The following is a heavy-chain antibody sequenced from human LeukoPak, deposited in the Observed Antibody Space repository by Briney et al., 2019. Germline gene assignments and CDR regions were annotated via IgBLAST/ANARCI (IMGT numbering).Heavy chain of an antibody. V-gene: IGHV6-1*01. J-gene: IGHJ4*02. Sequence: SQTLSLTCAISGDSVSSNSAAWNWVRQSPSRGLEWLGRTYYRSKWHDDYALSVKSRITINPDTSKNQFSLQLNSVTPEDTAVYYCARDLLHAAPWFDCWGQGTLVTVSS. CDR1: GDSVSSNSAA. CDR3: ARDLLHAAPWFDC. D-gene: IGHD6-13*01. CDR2: TYYRSKWHD.